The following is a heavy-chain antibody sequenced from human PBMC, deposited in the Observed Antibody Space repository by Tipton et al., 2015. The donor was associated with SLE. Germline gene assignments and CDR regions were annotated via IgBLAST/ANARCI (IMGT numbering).Heavy chain of an antibody. D-gene: IGHD3-9*01. CDR1: NGTISSHY. Sequence: GLVKPSETLSLTCTVSNGTISSHYWSWIRQPPGKGLEWIGYAYYSGSTNYNPSLKSRVTMSVDTSKNQFSLKLTSVTAADTAVFYCVRHPWLLLFAFDVWGQGTTVTVSS. CDR2: AYYSGST. CDR3: VRHPWLLLFAFDV. J-gene: IGHJ3*01. V-gene: IGHV4-59*08.